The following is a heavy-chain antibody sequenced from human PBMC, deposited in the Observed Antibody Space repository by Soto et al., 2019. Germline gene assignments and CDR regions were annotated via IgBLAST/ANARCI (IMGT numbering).Heavy chain of an antibody. Sequence: GXAVKVSCKGSGYTFTSYAMHWVRQAPGQRLEWMGWINAGNGNTKYSQKFQGRVTITRDTSASTAYMELISLRSEDTAVYYCARSTMVRGVTPWGQGTLVTVSS. J-gene: IGHJ5*02. V-gene: IGHV1-3*01. CDR2: INAGNGNT. CDR3: ARSTMVRGVTP. CDR1: GYTFTSYA. D-gene: IGHD3-10*01.